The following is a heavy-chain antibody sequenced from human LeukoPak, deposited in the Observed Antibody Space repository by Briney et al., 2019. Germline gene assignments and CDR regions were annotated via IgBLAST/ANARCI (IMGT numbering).Heavy chain of an antibody. Sequence: GGSLRLFCVASGFSFGNYAMSSVRQAPGKGLQWLSQISGTGGATWYGRFARDRFTIPRDNSKKTLYLQMSGLRVEDTAMYYCVKDPRDTYGTNWFVSWGQGTLLIVSS. CDR3: VKDPRDTYGTNWFVS. V-gene: IGHV3-23*01. CDR2: ISGTGGAT. CDR1: GFSFGNYA. J-gene: IGHJ5*01. D-gene: IGHD2-21*01.